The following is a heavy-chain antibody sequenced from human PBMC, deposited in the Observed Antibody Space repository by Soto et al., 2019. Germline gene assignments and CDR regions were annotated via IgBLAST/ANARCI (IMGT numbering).Heavy chain of an antibody. CDR3: AREGSSGWYDPYYYYYYGMDV. CDR2: IYTSGGT. CDR1: GGSISSYD. V-gene: IGHV4-4*07. Sequence: SETLSLTCTVSGGSISSYDWSWIRQPAGKGLEWIGRIYTSGGTNYNPSLKSRVTMSVDTSKNQFSLKLSSVTDAHTAVYYCAREGSSGWYDPYYYYYYGMDVWG. D-gene: IGHD6-19*01. J-gene: IGHJ6*01.